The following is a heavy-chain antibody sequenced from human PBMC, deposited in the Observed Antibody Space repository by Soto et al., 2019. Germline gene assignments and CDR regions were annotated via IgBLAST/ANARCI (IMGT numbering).Heavy chain of an antibody. D-gene: IGHD4-17*01. J-gene: IGHJ5*02. CDR3: ARGAATVTPGWFDP. CDR2: IYHSGST. CDR1: GYSISSGYY. V-gene: IGHV4-38-2*01. Sequence: KSSETLSLTCAVPGYSISSGYYWGWIRQTPGKGLEWIASIYHSGSTYYNPSLKSRVTISVDTSKNQFSLKLTSVTAADTAVYYCARGAATVTPGWFDPWGQGIMVTVSS.